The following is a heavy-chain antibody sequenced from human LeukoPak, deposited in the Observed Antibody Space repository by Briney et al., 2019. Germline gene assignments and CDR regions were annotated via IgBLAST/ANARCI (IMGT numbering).Heavy chain of an antibody. CDR1: GGSISSYY. CDR3: ARGNTYYDFWSGYSGLDY. J-gene: IGHJ4*02. CDR2: IYYSGST. D-gene: IGHD3-3*01. Sequence: SETLSLTCTVSGGSISSYYWRWIRQPPGKGLEWIGYIYYSGSTNYNPSLKSRVTISVDTYKNQFSLKLSSVTAADTAVYYCARGNTYYDFWSGYSGLDYWGQGTLVTVSS. V-gene: IGHV4-59*01.